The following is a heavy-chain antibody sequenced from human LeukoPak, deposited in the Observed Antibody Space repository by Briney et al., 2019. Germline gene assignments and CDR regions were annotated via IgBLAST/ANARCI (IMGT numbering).Heavy chain of an antibody. V-gene: IGHV3-23*01. CDR2: FSNSGET. CDR3: AKGPRLSVGTSPFDY. CDR1: GFTFSTYA. J-gene: IGHJ4*02. Sequence: GGSLRLSCAASGFTFSTYAMAWVRQAPGKGLEWVSAFSNSGETHYADSVKGRFTISRDNSKNTLYLQMNSLRADDTALYYCAKGPRLSVGTSPFDYWGQGTLVTVSS. D-gene: IGHD4-23*01.